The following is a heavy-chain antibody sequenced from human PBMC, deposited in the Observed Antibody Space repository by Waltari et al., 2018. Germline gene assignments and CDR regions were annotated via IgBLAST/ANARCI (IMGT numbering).Heavy chain of an antibody. CDR3: ARLAAGGSGWYYFDY. CDR1: GYSFTSYW. D-gene: IGHD6-19*01. Sequence: EVQLVQSGAEVKKPGESLKISCKGSGYSFTSYWLGWVRQMPGKCLEWMGIIYPGDPDTRYSPSFQGQVTISADKSISTAYLQWSSLKASDTAMYYCARLAAGGSGWYYFDYWGQGTLVTVSS. CDR2: IYPGDPDT. J-gene: IGHJ4*02. V-gene: IGHV5-51*01.